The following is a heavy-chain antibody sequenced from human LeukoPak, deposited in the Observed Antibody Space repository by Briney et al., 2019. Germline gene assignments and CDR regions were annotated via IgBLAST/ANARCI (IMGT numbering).Heavy chain of an antibody. CDR2: IKFDGSQK. Sequence: PGGSLRLSCAPSGFTFSSFDMHWVRQPPDKGLEWVAFIKFDGSQKYYADSVRGRFTVSRYNSRNMLYLQLDSLRDDDTAVYFCARRLPDSWSYSPDYWGQGTLVTVSS. V-gene: IGHV3-30*02. CDR3: ARRLPDSWSYSPDY. CDR1: GFTFSSFD. D-gene: IGHD3-10*01. J-gene: IGHJ4*02.